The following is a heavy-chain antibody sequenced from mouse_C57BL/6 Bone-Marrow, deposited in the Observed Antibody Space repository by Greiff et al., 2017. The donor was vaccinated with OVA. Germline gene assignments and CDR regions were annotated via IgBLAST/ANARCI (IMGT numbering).Heavy chain of an antibody. CDR1: GYTFTSYW. D-gene: IGHD2-1*01. Sequence: QVQLKQPGAELVKPGASVKLSCKASGYTFTSYWMHWVKQRPGQGLEWIGMIHPNSGSTNYNEKFKSKATLTVDKSSSTAYMQLSSLTSEDSAVYYCARFGNYGGMDYWGQGTSVTVSS. CDR2: IHPNSGST. CDR3: ARFGNYGGMDY. V-gene: IGHV1-64*01. J-gene: IGHJ4*01.